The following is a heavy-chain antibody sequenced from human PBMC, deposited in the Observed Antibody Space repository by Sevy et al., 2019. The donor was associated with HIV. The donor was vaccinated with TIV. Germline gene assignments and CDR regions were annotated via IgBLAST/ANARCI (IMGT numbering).Heavy chain of an antibody. CDR2: ISGSGGST. J-gene: IGHJ3*02. D-gene: IGHD3-16*02. Sequence: GGSLRLSCAASGFTFSSYAMSWVRQAPGKGLEWVSAISGSGGSTYYADSVKGRFTISRDNSKNTLYLQMNSLRAEDTAVYYCARTIVGGVIVIGAFDIWGQGTMVTV. CDR3: ARTIVGGVIVIGAFDI. V-gene: IGHV3-23*01. CDR1: GFTFSSYA.